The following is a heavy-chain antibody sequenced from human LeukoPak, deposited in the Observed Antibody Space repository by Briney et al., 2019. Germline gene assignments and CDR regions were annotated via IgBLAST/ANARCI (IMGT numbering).Heavy chain of an antibody. D-gene: IGHD3-16*01. CDR2: IYYSGST. J-gene: IGHJ3*02. V-gene: IGHV4-39*01. Sequence: PSETLSLTCTVSGGSISSSSYYWGWIRQPPGKGLEWIGSIYYSGSTYYNPSLKSRVTISVDTSKNQFSLKLSSATAADTAVYYCARHLGLTDAFDIWGQGTMVTVSS. CDR1: GGSISSSSYY. CDR3: ARHLGLTDAFDI.